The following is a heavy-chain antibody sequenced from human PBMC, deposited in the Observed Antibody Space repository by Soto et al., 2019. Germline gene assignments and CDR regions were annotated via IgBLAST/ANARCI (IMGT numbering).Heavy chain of an antibody. D-gene: IGHD2-15*01. V-gene: IGHV3-30*03. CDR3: ATDLAYCHGGPCEHRPH. CDR1: GFTFSNYG. J-gene: IGHJ4*02. Sequence: GGSLRLSCAASGFTFSNYGMHWVRQASGKGLEWVALVSHDGSKKYYADSVRGRFTISRDNSKNTLYLQMNSLRAEDTAVYYCATDLAYCHGGPCEHRPHWGQGT. CDR2: VSHDGSKK.